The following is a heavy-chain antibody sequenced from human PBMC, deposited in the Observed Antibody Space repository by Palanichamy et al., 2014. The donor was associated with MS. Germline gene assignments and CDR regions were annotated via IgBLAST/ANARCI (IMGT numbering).Heavy chain of an antibody. D-gene: IGHD3-22*01. J-gene: IGHJ3*02. Sequence: GNYYWNWIRQPPGKGLEWIGYIFYSGSTYYNPSLKSRITISVDTSKNQFSLKLTSVTAADTAVYYCAREIVTGSGYYYDDAFDIWGQGTMVTVSS. V-gene: IGHV4-30-4*01. CDR3: AREIVTGSGYYYDDAFDI. CDR2: IFYSGST. CDR1: GNYY.